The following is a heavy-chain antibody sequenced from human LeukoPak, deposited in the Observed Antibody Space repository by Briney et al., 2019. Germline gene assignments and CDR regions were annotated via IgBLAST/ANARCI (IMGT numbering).Heavy chain of an antibody. CDR1: GFTFDDYA. J-gene: IGHJ4*02. Sequence: GGSLRLSCAASGFTFDDYAMHWVRQAPGKGLEWVSGISWSSGNIGYADSVKGRFTISRDNAKNSLYLQMNSLRAEDTAVYYCARDHSYYYDSSGPFDYWGQGTLVTVSS. V-gene: IGHV3-9*01. CDR3: ARDHSYYYDSSGPFDY. D-gene: IGHD3-22*01. CDR2: ISWSSGNI.